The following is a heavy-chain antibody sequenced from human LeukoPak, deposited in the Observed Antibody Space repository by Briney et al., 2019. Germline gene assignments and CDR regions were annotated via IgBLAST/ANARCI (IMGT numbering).Heavy chain of an antibody. V-gene: IGHV1-2*02. D-gene: IGHD2-2*01. J-gene: IGHJ6*03. Sequence: ASVKVSCKASGYTFSNYGISWVRQAPGQGLEWMGWINPNSGGTNYAQKFQGRVTMTRDTSISTAYMELSRLRSDDTAVYYCARGGPDCSSTSCYSYYYYYMDVWGKGTTVTVSS. CDR1: GYTFSNYG. CDR2: INPNSGGT. CDR3: ARGGPDCSSTSCYSYYYYYMDV.